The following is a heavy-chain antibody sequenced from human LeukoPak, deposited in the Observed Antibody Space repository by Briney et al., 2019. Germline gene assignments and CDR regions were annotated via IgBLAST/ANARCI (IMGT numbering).Heavy chain of an antibody. CDR1: GGTFSRYA. V-gene: IGHV1-69*04. Sequence: ASVKVSCKASGGTFSRYAISWVRQAPGQGLEWMGRIIPILGIANYAQKFQGRVTITADKSTSTAYMELSSLRSEDTAVYYCARDMVRGVPHTIHYYGMDVWGQGTTVTVSS. D-gene: IGHD3-10*01. J-gene: IGHJ6*02. CDR2: IIPILGIA. CDR3: ARDMVRGVPHTIHYYGMDV.